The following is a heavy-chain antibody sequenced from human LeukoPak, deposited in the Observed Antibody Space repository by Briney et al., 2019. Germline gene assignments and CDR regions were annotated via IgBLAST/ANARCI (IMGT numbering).Heavy chain of an antibody. D-gene: IGHD3-10*01. V-gene: IGHV4-34*01. CDR1: GGSFSGYY. Sequence: PSETLSLTCAVYGGSFSGYYWSWIRQPPGKGLEWIGEINHSGSTNYNPSLKSRVTISVDTSKNQFSLKLSSVTAADTAEYYCARRRTYYGSGSYSYWGQGTLVTVSS. CDR2: INHSGST. CDR3: ARRRTYYGSGSYSY. J-gene: IGHJ4*02.